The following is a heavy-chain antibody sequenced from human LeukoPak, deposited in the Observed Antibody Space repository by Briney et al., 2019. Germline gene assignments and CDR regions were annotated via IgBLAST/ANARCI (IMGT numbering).Heavy chain of an antibody. CDR2: IKSDGKT. Sequence: PVGSLRLSCAASGFIFSSYWMHWVRHAPGKGLLWVSRIKSDGKTNYTESVKCRFTISRDNTKNTISLQINRLTSEYTSVYYCARAPSEIGGYYPEYFRLGGQGTLVSVP. V-gene: IGHV3-74*01. CDR3: ARAPSEIGGYYPEYFRL. D-gene: IGHD3-22*01. J-gene: IGHJ1*01. CDR1: GFIFSSYW.